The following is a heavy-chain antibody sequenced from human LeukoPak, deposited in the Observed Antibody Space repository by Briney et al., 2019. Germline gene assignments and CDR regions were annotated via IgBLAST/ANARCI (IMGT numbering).Heavy chain of an antibody. V-gene: IGHV1-46*01. J-gene: IGHJ6*02. D-gene: IGHD5-24*01. CDR1: GYTFTSYY. Sequence: ASVKVSCKASGYTFTSYYMHWVRQAPGQGLEWMGIINPSGGSTSYAQKFQGRVTMTRDTSTNTVYMELSSLRSEDTAVYYCAREGRDGYPESSYYYYGMDVWGQGTTVTVSS. CDR2: INPSGGST. CDR3: AREGRDGYPESSYYYYGMDV.